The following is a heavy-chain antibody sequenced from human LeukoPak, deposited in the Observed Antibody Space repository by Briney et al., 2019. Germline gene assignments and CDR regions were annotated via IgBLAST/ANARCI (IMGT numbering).Heavy chain of an antibody. CDR1: GGSISTSPYY. CDR3: ARHRGHYDSSGHYADY. J-gene: IGHJ4*02. CDR2: IYYSGST. Sequence: PSETLSLTCTVSGGSISTSPYYWGWIRQPPGKGLEWIGTIYYSGSTYYNPSLKSRVTISVDTSKNQFSLRLTSVTAADMAVYYCARHRGHYDSSGHYADYWGQGTLLTVSS. D-gene: IGHD3-22*01. V-gene: IGHV4-39*01.